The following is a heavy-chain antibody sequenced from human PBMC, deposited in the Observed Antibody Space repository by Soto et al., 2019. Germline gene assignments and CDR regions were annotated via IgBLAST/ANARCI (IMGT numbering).Heavy chain of an antibody. CDR2: ISYDGSNK. D-gene: IGHD4-17*01. Sequence: QVQLVESGGGVVQPGRSLRLSCAASGFTLSSYGMHWVRQAPGKGLEWVAVISYDGSNKYYADSVKGRFTISRDNSKNRLYLQMNSLRAEDTAVHSCAIDGSNGSYGTFDYWGQGTLVTVSS. J-gene: IGHJ4*02. CDR3: AIDGSNGSYGTFDY. CDR1: GFTLSSYG. V-gene: IGHV3-30*03.